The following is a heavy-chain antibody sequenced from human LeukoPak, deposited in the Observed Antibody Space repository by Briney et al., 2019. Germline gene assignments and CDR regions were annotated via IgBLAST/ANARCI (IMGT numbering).Heavy chain of an antibody. CDR3: ARGPYPYDSSGAFDI. Sequence: TLSLTCTVSGDSISSGDYYWSWIRQPAGKGLEWIGRISSSGSTNYNPSLKSRVTISVDTSKNQFSLKLSSVTAADTAVYFCARGPYPYDSSGAFDIWGQGTMVTVSS. J-gene: IGHJ3*02. CDR2: ISSSGST. V-gene: IGHV4-61*02. CDR1: GDSISSGDYY. D-gene: IGHD3-22*01.